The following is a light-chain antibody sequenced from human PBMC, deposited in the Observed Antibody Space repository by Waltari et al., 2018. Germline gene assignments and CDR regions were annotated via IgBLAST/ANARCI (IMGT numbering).Light chain of an antibody. CDR3: SSRDSSASHVL. CDR2: GKN. V-gene: IGLV3-19*01. J-gene: IGLJ2*01. CDR1: SPRTSS. Sequence: SSELTQDPAVSVALGQTVTITCPGASPRTSSSIWYQQKSGQATILVLFGKNKRTSGIPDRFSGYNSETTTSLTITGAQAEDEADYYCSSRDSSASHVLFAGGTKLTVL.